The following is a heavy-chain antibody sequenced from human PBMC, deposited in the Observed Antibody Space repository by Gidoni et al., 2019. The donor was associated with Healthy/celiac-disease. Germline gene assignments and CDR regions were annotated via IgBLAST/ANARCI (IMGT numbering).Heavy chain of an antibody. V-gene: IGHV3-23*01. Sequence: EVQLLESGGGLVQPGGSLRLSCAASGFTFSSYAMSWVRQAPGKGLECVSAISGSGGSTYYADSVKGRFTISRDNSKNTLYLQMNSLRAEDTAVYYCAKDWSYYDSSGYYHPDAFDIWGQGTMVTVSS. D-gene: IGHD3-22*01. CDR3: AKDWSYYDSSGYYHPDAFDI. CDR2: ISGSGGST. J-gene: IGHJ3*02. CDR1: GFTFSSYA.